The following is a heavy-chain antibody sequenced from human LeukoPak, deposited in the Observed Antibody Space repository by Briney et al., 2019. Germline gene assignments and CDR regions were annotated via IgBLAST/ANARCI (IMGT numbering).Heavy chain of an antibody. Sequence: SETLSLTCTVSGGSISSSSYYWGWIRQPPGKGLEWIGSIYYSGSTYYNPSLKSRVTISVDTSKNQFSLKLSSVTAADTAVYYCARGHSGYRFAFDIWGQGTMVTVSS. D-gene: IGHD5-12*01. J-gene: IGHJ3*02. CDR2: IYYSGST. CDR1: GGSISSSSYY. V-gene: IGHV4-39*07. CDR3: ARGHSGYRFAFDI.